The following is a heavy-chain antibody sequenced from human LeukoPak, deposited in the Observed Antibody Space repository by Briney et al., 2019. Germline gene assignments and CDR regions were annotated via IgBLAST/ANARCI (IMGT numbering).Heavy chain of an antibody. CDR1: GGSISSGGYY. J-gene: IGHJ3*02. D-gene: IGHD3-10*01. CDR2: IYYSGST. CDR3: ARSGRQTRGLAFDI. Sequence: SETLSLTCTVSGGSISSGGYYWSWIRQHPGKGLEWIGCIYYSGSTYYNPSLKSRVTISVDTSKNQFSLKLSSVTAADTAVYYCARSGRQTRGLAFDIWGQGTMVTVSS. V-gene: IGHV4-31*03.